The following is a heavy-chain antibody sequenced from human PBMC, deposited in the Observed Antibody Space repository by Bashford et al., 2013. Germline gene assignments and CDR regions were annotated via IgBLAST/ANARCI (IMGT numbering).Heavy chain of an antibody. D-gene: IGHD2-15*01. J-gene: IGHJ4*02. CDR2: VYNSGST. CDR3: AGVRRRDCGGGTCPFDY. Sequence: SETLSLTCTVSGGSIYSYDWSWIRQPAGKGLEWIGRVYNSGSTKYNPSLESRLTMSVDTSKNQFSLKLSSVTAADTAVYYCAGVRRRDCGGGTCPFDYWGQGTLVTVSS. V-gene: IGHV4-4*07. CDR1: GGSIYSYD.